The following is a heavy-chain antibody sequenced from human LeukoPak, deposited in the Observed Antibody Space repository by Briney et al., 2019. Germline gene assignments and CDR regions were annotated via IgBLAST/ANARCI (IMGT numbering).Heavy chain of an antibody. CDR2: IRYDGSRK. V-gene: IGHV3-30*02. J-gene: IGHJ4*02. Sequence: GGSLRLSCGASRYSFSSYGMHWVRQAPGKGLEWVAFIRYDGSRKNYADSLKGRFTISRDNSRNMLYLQMNSLRAEDTAVYYCAKDVRPNNYVARQIDCWGQGTLVTVSS. CDR1: RYSFSSYG. D-gene: IGHD3-10*02. CDR3: AKDVRPNNYVARQIDC.